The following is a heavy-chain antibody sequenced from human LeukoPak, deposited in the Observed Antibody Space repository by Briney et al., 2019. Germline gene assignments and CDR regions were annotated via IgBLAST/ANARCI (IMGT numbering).Heavy chain of an antibody. CDR2: ISGSGGST. CDR3: AKPGSITMIVVVITDFDY. Sequence: PGGSLRLSCAASGFTFSSYAMSSVRQAPGKGLEWVSAISGSGGSTYYADSVKGGFTISRDNSKNTLYLQMNSLRAEDTAVYYCAKPGSITMIVVVITDFDYWGQGTLVTVSS. CDR1: GFTFSSYA. D-gene: IGHD3-22*01. J-gene: IGHJ4*02. V-gene: IGHV3-23*01.